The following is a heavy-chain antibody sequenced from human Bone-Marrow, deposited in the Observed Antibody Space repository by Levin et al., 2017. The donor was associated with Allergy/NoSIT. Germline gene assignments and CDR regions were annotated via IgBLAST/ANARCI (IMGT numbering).Heavy chain of an antibody. CDR1: GYTFTSYD. CDR2: MNPNSGNT. J-gene: IGHJ6*02. D-gene: IGHD3-3*01. Sequence: GESLKISCKASGYTFTSYDINWVRQATGQGLEWMGWMNPNSGNTGYAQKFQGRVTMTRNTSISTAYMELSSLRSEDTAVYYCARGPPHYDFWSGYYSRPSYYYGMDVWGQGTTVTVSS. V-gene: IGHV1-8*01. CDR3: ARGPPHYDFWSGYYSRPSYYYGMDV.